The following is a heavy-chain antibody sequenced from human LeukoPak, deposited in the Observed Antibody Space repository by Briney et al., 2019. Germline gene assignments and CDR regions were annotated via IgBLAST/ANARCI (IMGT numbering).Heavy chain of an antibody. CDR2: IRSKANSYAT. V-gene: IGHV3-73*01. J-gene: IGHJ4*02. Sequence: GGSLRLSCAASGFTFSSYGMSWVRQASGKGLEWVGRIRSKANSYATAYAASVKGRFTISRDDSKNTAYLQMNSLKTEDTAVYYCTIRMVRGVAPSDVADYWGQGTLVTVSS. CDR3: TIRMVRGVAPSDVADY. D-gene: IGHD3-10*01. CDR1: GFTFSSYG.